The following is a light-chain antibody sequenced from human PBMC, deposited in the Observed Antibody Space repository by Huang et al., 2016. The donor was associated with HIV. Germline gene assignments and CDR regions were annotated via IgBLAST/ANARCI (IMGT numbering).Light chain of an antibody. Sequence: IQMTQSPTSLSASVGDRVSIVCRASQSISTYLNWDQQKPGKAPKLLLSSASTLHSGVPSRFSGSGSGTEFTLTIRGLQLDDFATYYCQQSYSALSSFGPGTRL. CDR3: QQSYSALSS. J-gene: IGKJ5*01. CDR1: QSISTY. V-gene: IGKV1-39*01. CDR2: SAS.